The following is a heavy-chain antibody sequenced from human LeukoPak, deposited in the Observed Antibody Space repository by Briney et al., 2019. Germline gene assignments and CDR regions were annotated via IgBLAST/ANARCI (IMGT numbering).Heavy chain of an antibody. J-gene: IGHJ4*02. CDR1: GYSFTSYW. V-gene: IGHV5-51*03. Sequence: GESLKISCKGSGYSFTSYWIGWVRQMPGKGPEWMGIIYPGDSDTRYSPSFQGQVTISADKSISTAYLQWSSLKASDTAMYYCAVSGFSSSWVFDYWGQGTLVTVSS. D-gene: IGHD6-13*01. CDR3: AVSGFSSSWVFDY. CDR2: IYPGDSDT.